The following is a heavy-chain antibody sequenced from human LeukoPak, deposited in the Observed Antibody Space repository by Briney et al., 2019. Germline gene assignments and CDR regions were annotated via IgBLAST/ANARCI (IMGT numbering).Heavy chain of an antibody. CDR1: GGSFSGYY. D-gene: IGHD3-10*01. J-gene: IGHJ5*02. CDR3: ARGAPHISVPYGSGSRRWFDP. Sequence: SETLSLTCAVYGGSFSGYYWSWIRQPPGKGLEWIGEINHSGSTNYNPSLKSRVIISVDTSKNQFSLKLSSVTAADTAVYYCARGAPHISVPYGSGSRRWFDPWGQGTLVTVSS. CDR2: INHSGST. V-gene: IGHV4-34*01.